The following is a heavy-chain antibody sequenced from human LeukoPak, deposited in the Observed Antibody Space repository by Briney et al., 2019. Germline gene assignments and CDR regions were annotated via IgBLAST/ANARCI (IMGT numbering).Heavy chain of an antibody. D-gene: IGHD6-19*01. J-gene: IGHJ4*02. CDR1: GGSFSGYY. CDR3: AREAYSSGRRGFDY. Sequence: SETLSLTCAVYGGSFSGYYWSWIRQPPGKGLEWIGEINHSGSTNYNPSLKSRVTISVDTSKNQFSLKLSSVTAADTAVYYCAREAYSSGRRGFDYWGQGTLVTVSS. CDR2: INHSGST. V-gene: IGHV4-34*01.